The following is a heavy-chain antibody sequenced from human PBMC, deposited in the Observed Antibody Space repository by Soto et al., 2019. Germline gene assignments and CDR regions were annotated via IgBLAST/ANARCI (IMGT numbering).Heavy chain of an antibody. D-gene: IGHD3-22*01. CDR2: INPSGGST. CDR3: ARSKYYHDSSGYYAFDI. Sequence: QEQLVQSGAEVKKPGASVKTSCKASGYTFTIYYIHWVRQAPGQGLEWMGLINPSGGSTSYTQKFQGRVTMTSDTSTSTVYMELSSLRSEDTAVYYCARSKYYHDSSGYYAFDIWGQGTMVTVSS. V-gene: IGHV1-46*01. CDR1: GYTFTIYY. J-gene: IGHJ3*02.